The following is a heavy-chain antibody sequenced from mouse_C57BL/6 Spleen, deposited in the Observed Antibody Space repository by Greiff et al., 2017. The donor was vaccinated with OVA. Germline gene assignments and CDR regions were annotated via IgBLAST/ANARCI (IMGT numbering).Heavy chain of an antibody. D-gene: IGHD2-4*01. V-gene: IGHV10-3*01. CDR1: GFTFNTYA. CDR2: IRSKSSNYAT. J-gene: IGHJ3*01. Sequence: EVKLVESGGGLVQPKGSLKLSCAASGFTFNTYAMHWVRQAPGKGLEWVARIRSKSSNYATYYADSVKDRFTISRDDSQSMLYLQMNNLKTEDTAMYDGVREGPYDYDGAWFAYWGQGTLVTVSA. CDR3: VREGPYDYDGAWFAY.